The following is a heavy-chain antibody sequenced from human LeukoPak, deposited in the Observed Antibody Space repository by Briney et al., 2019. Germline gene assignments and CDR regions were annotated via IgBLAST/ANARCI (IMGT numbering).Heavy chain of an antibody. CDR2: IHSSGST. CDR1: GGSISGYY. V-gene: IGHV4-4*09. CDR3: ARGYFDSRHSSNPFDY. J-gene: IGHJ4*02. Sequence: PSETLSLTCTVSGGSISGYYWSWIRQPPGKGLEWIGCIHSSGSTIYNPSLKSRVTISVDTSKKQFSLRLTSVTAADTAVYFCARGYFDSRHSSNPFDYWGQGALVTVSS. D-gene: IGHD3-22*01.